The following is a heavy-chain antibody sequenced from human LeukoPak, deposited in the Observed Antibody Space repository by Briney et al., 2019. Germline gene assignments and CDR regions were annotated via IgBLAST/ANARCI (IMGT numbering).Heavy chain of an antibody. V-gene: IGHV4-59*01. CDR3: ARDGDYDGSNWFDP. D-gene: IGHD3-22*01. Sequence: SETLSLTCTVSGGSISRYYWSWIRQPPGKGLEWIGDIYYSGSTNYNPSLKSRVAISVDTSKNQFSLKLSSVTAADTAVYYCARDGDYDGSNWFDPWGQGTLVTVSS. J-gene: IGHJ5*02. CDR2: IYYSGST. CDR1: GGSISRYY.